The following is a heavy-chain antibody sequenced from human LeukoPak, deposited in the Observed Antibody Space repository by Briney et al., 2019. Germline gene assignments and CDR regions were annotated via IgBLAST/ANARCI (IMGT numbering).Heavy chain of an antibody. CDR2: IYYSGST. V-gene: IGHV4-59*01. Sequence: SETLSPTCTVSGGSISSYYWSWIRQPPGKGLEWIGYIYYSGSTNYNPSLKSRVTISVDTSKNQFSLKLSSVTAADTAVYYCARAFSSGWYGGVDYWGQGTLVTVSS. CDR3: ARAFSSGWYGGVDY. J-gene: IGHJ4*02. CDR1: GGSISSYY. D-gene: IGHD6-19*01.